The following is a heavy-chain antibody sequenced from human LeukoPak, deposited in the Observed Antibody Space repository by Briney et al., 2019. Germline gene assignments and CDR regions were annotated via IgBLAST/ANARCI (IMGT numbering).Heavy chain of an antibody. D-gene: IGHD3-10*01. CDR2: ISSSGSTI. CDR1: GFTFSDYY. J-gene: IGHJ4*02. CDR3: AREDNQYDWEWGITMVRGARGLDY. V-gene: IGHV3-11*01. Sequence: PGGSLRLSCAASGFTFSDYYMSWLRQAPGKGLEWVSYISSSGSTIYYADSVKGRFTISRDNAKNSLYLQMNSLRAEDTAVYYCAREDNQYDWEWGITMVRGARGLDYWGQGTLVTVSS.